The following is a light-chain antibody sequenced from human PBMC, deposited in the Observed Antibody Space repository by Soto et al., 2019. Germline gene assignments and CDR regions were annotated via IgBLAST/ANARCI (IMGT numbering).Light chain of an antibody. CDR2: GNS. V-gene: IGLV1-40*01. CDR3: QSYDSSLSGVV. CDR1: SSNIGAGYD. J-gene: IGLJ2*01. Sequence: QSVLTQPPSVSGAPGQRVTISCTGSSSNIGAGYDVHWYQQLPGTAPKLLIYGNSNRPSGVPDRFSGSNSGTSASLAITGLKAEDEADYYCQSYDSSLSGVVFGGGTKVTVL.